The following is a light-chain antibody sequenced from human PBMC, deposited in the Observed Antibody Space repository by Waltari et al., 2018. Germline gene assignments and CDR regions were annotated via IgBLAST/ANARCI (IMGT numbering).Light chain of an antibody. Sequence: DLVMTQSPDSLALSLGEMATINCKSSQSVLYSSNNKNYLAWYQKKPGQPPKLLIYWASTRESGLPDRFSGRGSGTDFNLTISSLQAADVAVYSCQQYLSTPPTFGQGTKVEIK. J-gene: IGKJ1*01. CDR2: WAS. V-gene: IGKV4-1*01. CDR1: QSVLYSSNNKNY. CDR3: QQYLSTPPT.